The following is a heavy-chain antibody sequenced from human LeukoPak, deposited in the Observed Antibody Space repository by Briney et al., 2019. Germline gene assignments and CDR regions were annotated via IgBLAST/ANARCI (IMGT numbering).Heavy chain of an antibody. V-gene: IGHV3-7*01. CDR1: GFSFSSYW. Sequence: GGSLRLSCGASGFSFSSYWMTWVRQAPGKGLEWVANIKQDGSEKSYVDSVKGRFTISRDNDKNSLFLQMTSLRAEDTAMYYCARVGGRYSPLGYWGQGTLVTVSS. CDR3: ARVGGRYSPLGY. D-gene: IGHD3-16*02. CDR2: IKQDGSEK. J-gene: IGHJ4*02.